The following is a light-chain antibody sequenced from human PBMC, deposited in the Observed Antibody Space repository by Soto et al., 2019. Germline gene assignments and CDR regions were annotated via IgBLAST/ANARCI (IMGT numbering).Light chain of an antibody. CDR3: YHYGSSCLRT. J-gene: IGKJ2*01. CDR2: GAS. V-gene: IGKV3-20*01. Sequence: EIVLTQSTGTLSLSPGERATLSCRASQSVSSRYLAWYQLKPGQAPRLLIYGASSRASGIPDRFSGSGSGKHVTLTISRRETKYAAMYYWYHYGSSCLRTFGQGTKLEIK. CDR1: QSVSSRY.